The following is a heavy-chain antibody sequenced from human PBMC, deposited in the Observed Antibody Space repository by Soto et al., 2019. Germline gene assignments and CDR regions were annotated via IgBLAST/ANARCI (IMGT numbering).Heavy chain of an antibody. CDR3: ARDRGYYDSSGYLDY. Sequence: SCAASGFIFSDYYMSWIRQAPGKGLEWISYISSSDNIIYYADSVKGRFTISRDNAKNSLYLQMNSLSAEDTAVYYCARDRGYYDSSGYLDYWGQGTLVTVSS. J-gene: IGHJ4*02. CDR1: GFIFSDYY. D-gene: IGHD3-22*01. V-gene: IGHV3-11*01. CDR2: ISSSDNII.